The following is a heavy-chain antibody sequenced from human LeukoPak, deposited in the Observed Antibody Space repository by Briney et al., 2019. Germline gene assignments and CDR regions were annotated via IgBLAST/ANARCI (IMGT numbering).Heavy chain of an antibody. CDR2: ISRSSTDT. CDR1: GFTFSSYR. D-gene: IGHD3-10*01. CDR3: ARKTYYYDSGSYSKSYYFDY. Sequence: GGSLRLSCAASGFTFSSYRMSWVRQAPGKGLEWLSDISRSSTDTNYADSVKGRFTISRDNAKNSLFLQLNSLRAEDTAVYYCARKTYYYDSGSYSKSYYFDYWGQGTLVTVSS. V-gene: IGHV3-21*05. J-gene: IGHJ4*02.